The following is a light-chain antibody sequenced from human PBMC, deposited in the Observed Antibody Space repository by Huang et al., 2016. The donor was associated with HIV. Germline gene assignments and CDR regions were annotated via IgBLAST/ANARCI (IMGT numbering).Light chain of an antibody. V-gene: IGKV3-11*01. J-gene: IGKJ4*01. Sequence: EIVLTQSPATLSLSPGERATLSCRASQSISNYLVWYQQKPGQAPRLRIYDASKRATGIPARFSGSGSGTDFTLTISSLVPEDFAVYYCQQRKWHPTFGGGTKVEIK. CDR1: QSISNY. CDR3: QQRKWHPT. CDR2: DAS.